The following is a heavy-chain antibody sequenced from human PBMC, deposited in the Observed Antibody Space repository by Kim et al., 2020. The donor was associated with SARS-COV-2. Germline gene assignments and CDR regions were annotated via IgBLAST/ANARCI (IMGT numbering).Heavy chain of an antibody. Sequence: SVKVSCQVTGGSLNSSTISWVRHAPGQGLEWMGGIIPLFGARHSAHKFQGRVTITADRSTSTAYMELSGLRFGDTAIYYCATPTRYCSGDRCYSGGYYYPLDVWGQGTTVTVSS. CDR2: IIPLFGAR. J-gene: IGHJ6*02. CDR1: GGSLNSST. D-gene: IGHD2-15*01. CDR3: ATPTRYCSGDRCYSGGYYYPLDV. V-gene: IGHV1-69*13.